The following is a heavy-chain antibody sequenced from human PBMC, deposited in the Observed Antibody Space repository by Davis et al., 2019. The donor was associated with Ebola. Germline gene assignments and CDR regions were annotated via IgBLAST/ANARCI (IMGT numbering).Heavy chain of an antibody. CDR2: IIPIFGTA. Sequence: AASVKVSCKASGYTFTSYGISWVRQAPGQGLEWMGGIIPIFGTANYAQKFQGRVTITADKSTSTAYMELSSLRSEDTAVYYCAVDGSGSYYLSSWLLGYWGQGTLVTVSS. CDR1: GYTFTSYG. J-gene: IGHJ4*02. CDR3: AVDGSGSYYLSSWLLGY. D-gene: IGHD3-10*01. V-gene: IGHV1-69*06.